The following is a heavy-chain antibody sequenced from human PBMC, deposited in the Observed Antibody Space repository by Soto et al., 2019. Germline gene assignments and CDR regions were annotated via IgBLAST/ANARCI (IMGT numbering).Heavy chain of an antibody. Sequence: LSLTCTVSGGSVTSGNYYWSWIRQPPGKGLEWIGQIYYSGSTNYNPSLKSRVTISVDASKNQFSLKLSSVTAADTAIYYCARGPVVTPFVDYWGQGTLVTVSS. CDR1: GGSVTSGNYY. CDR3: ARGPVVTPFVDY. V-gene: IGHV4-61*01. CDR2: IYYSGST. J-gene: IGHJ4*02. D-gene: IGHD2-21*02.